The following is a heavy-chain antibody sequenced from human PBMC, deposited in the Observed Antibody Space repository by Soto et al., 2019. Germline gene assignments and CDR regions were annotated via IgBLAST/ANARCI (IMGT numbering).Heavy chain of an antibody. CDR1: GFTFSSYW. CDR2: IKQDGSEK. J-gene: IGHJ4*02. D-gene: IGHD3-22*01. V-gene: IGHV3-7*05. CDR3: ARDDSSGPLANYYFDY. Sequence: GGSLRLSCAASGFTFSSYWMSWVRQAPGKGLEWVANIKQDGSEKYYVDSVKGRFTISRDNAKNSLYLQMNSLRAEDTAVYYCARDDSSGPLANYYFDYWGQGTLVTVSS.